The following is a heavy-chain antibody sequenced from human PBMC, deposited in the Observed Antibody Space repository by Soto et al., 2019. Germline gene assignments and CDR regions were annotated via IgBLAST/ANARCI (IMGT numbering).Heavy chain of an antibody. J-gene: IGHJ3*02. Sequence: QGTLKESGPTLVKPTQTLTLTCSFSGFSLSTSGVGVGWIRQSPGKALEWLALIYWSGDEHYRPSLKSRLSIIKDPSKNHVGLIMTDMDPVDKATYYCARGLATLPVFAFDIWGPGTMVTVSS. CDR1: GFSLSTSGVG. D-gene: IGHD6-6*01. CDR3: ARGLATLPVFAFDI. CDR2: IYWSGDE. V-gene: IGHV2-5*01.